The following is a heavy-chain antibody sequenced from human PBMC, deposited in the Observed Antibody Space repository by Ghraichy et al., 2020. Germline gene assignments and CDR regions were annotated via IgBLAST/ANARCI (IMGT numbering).Heavy chain of an antibody. J-gene: IGHJ3*02. CDR3: ARDLFLTAVAGTGNAFDI. CDR1: GFTFSSYS. V-gene: IGHV3-21*01. CDR2: ISSSSSYI. Sequence: GGSLRLSCAASGFTFSSYSMNWVRQAPGKGLEWVSSISSSSSYIYYADSVKGRFTISRDNAKNSLYLQMNSLRAEDTAVYYCARDLFLTAVAGTGNAFDIWGQGTMVTVSS. D-gene: IGHD6-19*01.